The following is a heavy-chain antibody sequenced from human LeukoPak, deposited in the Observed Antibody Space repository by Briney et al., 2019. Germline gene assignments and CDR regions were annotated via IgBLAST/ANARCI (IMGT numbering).Heavy chain of an antibody. Sequence: PGGSLRLSCAASGFTFSSYEMNWVRQAPGKGLEWVSYISCSGSTIYYADSVKGRFTISRDNAKNSLYLQMNSLRAEDTAVYYCARDYYGSGSYYKSFDYWGQGTLVTVSS. CDR3: ARDYYGSGSYYKSFDY. CDR2: ISCSGSTI. V-gene: IGHV3-48*03. D-gene: IGHD3-10*01. CDR1: GFTFSSYE. J-gene: IGHJ4*02.